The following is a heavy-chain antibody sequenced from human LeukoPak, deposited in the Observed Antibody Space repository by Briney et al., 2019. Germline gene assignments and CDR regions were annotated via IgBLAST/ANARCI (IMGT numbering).Heavy chain of an antibody. CDR1: GYSFTSYW. V-gene: IGHV5-51*01. Sequence: GESLKISCKGSGYSFTSYWIGWVRQMPGKGLGWMGIIYPGDSDTGYSPSFQGQVTISADKSISTAYLQWSSLKASDTAMYYCARRSGGYYDSSGYQIDYWGQGTLVTVSS. D-gene: IGHD3-22*01. J-gene: IGHJ4*02. CDR3: ARRSGGYYDSSGYQIDY. CDR2: IYPGDSDT.